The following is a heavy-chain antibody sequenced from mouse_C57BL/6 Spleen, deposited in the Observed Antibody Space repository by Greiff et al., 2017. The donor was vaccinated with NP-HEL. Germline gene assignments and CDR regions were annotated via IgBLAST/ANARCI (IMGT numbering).Heavy chain of an antibody. CDR2: ISSGSSTI. V-gene: IGHV5-17*01. CDR3: ARRSYFDY. J-gene: IGHJ2*01. CDR1: GFTFSDYG. Sequence: EVKLVESGGGLVKPGGSRKLSCAASGFTFSDYGMHWVRQAPEKGLEWVAYISSGSSTIYFADTVKGRFTISRDNAKNTLFLQMTSLRSEDTAMYYCARRSYFDYWGQGTTLTVSS.